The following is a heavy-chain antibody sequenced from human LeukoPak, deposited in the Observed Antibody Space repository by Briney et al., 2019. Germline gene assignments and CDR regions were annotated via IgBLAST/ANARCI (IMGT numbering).Heavy chain of an antibody. CDR3: ARDHSGGSGYYTCWFDP. CDR2: ISYDGSNK. CDR1: GFTFSSYA. D-gene: IGHD3-22*01. J-gene: IGHJ5*02. V-gene: IGHV3-30-3*01. Sequence: GGSLRLSCAASGFTFSSYAMHWVRQAPGKGLEWVAVISYDGSNKYYADSVKGRFTISRDNSKNTLYLQMNSLRAEDTAVYYCARDHSGGSGYYTCWFDPWGQGTLVTVSS.